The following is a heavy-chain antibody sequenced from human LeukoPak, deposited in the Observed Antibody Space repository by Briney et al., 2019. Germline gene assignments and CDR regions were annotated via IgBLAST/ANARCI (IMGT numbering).Heavy chain of an antibody. D-gene: IGHD2-2*01. J-gene: IGHJ3*02. CDR2: IYHGGST. Sequence: SETLSLTCTVSGDSISSGYYWGWIRHPPGKGLEWMGIIYHGGSTYYTPPLKSRLPISVDTSKNQCSLKQNSVTAADTAVYYCARSSGYCSSTSCYIDAFDIWGQGTMVTVSS. CDR3: ARSSGYCSSTSCYIDAFDI. CDR1: GDSISSGYY. V-gene: IGHV4-38-2*02.